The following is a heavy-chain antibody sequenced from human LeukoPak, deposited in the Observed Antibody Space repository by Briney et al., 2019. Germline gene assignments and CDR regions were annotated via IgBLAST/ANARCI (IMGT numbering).Heavy chain of an antibody. CDR2: IYYSGST. V-gene: IGHV4-61*01. CDR3: AAYRVDTVATIIDY. D-gene: IGHD5-12*01. Sequence: SETLSLTCTVSGGSVSSGSYYWSWIRQPPGKGLEWIGYIYYSGSTNYNPSLKSRVTISVDTSKNQFSLKLSSVTAADTAVYYCAAYRVDTVATIIDYWGQGTLVTVSS. CDR1: GGSVSSGSYY. J-gene: IGHJ4*02.